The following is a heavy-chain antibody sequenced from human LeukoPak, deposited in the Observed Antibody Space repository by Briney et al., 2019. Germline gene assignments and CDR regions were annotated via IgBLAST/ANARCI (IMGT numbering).Heavy chain of an antibody. CDR1: GFAFSSYW. CDR2: INSDGSSA. Sequence: GGSLRHSCAASGFAFSSYWMHWVRQAPGKGLVWVARINSDGSSAIHADSMKGRFTISRDNAKNTLYLQMNSLRAEDTAVYYCARLRGYCSGGSCYSDYWGQGTLVAVSS. J-gene: IGHJ4*02. CDR3: ARLRGYCSGGSCYSDY. D-gene: IGHD2-15*01. V-gene: IGHV3-74*01.